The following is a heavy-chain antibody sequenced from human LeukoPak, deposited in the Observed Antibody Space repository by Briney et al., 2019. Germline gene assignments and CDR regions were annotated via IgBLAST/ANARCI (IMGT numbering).Heavy chain of an antibody. J-gene: IGHJ4*02. CDR3: ARVIEGDSSGYYVDY. V-gene: IGHV4-61*08. D-gene: IGHD3-22*01. CDR1: GGSISSGDYY. Sequence: SETLSLTCTVSGGSISSGDYYWSWIRQPPGKGLEWIGYIYYSGSTNYNPSLKSRVTISVGTSKNQFPLKLSSVTAADTAVYYCARVIEGDSSGYYVDYWGQGTLVTVSS. CDR2: IYYSGST.